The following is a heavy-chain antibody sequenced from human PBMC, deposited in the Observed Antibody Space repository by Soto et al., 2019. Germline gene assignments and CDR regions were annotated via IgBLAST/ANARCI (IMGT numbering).Heavy chain of an antibody. CDR3: ARDQEVGLGSGSYKIYYYYGMDV. Sequence: GASVKVSCKASGYTFTSYYMHWVRQAPGQGLEWMGIINPSGGSTSYAQKFQGRVTMTRDTSTSTVYMELSSLRSEDTAVYYCARDQEVGLGSGSYKIYYYYGMDVWGQGTTVTVS. CDR2: INPSGGST. V-gene: IGHV1-46*01. J-gene: IGHJ6*02. CDR1: GYTFTSYY. D-gene: IGHD3-10*01.